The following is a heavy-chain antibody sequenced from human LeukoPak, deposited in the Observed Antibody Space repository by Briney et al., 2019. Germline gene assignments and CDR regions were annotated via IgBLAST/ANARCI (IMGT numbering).Heavy chain of an antibody. J-gene: IGHJ4*02. CDR3: GRVDMATTKDY. CDR2: ISAYNGDT. Sequence: ASVKVSCKASGYIFDSYGISWVRQAPGQGLEWMGWISAYNGDTKYGQNFQGRVTMTTDTSTTTAYMDLRSLSSDDTAVYYCGRVDMATTKDYWGQGTLVTVSS. D-gene: IGHD5-24*01. V-gene: IGHV1-18*01. CDR1: GYIFDSYG.